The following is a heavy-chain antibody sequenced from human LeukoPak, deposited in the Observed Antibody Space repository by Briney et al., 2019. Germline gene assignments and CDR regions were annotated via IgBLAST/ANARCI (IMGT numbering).Heavy chain of an antibody. Sequence: PSETLSLTCTVSGGSISSYYWSWIRQPPGKGLEWIGYIYYSGSTNYNPSLKSRATISVDTSKNQFSLKLSSVTAADTAVYYCARVDRYYYYMDVWGKGTTVTISS. CDR3: ARVDRYYYYMDV. CDR2: IYYSGST. J-gene: IGHJ6*03. CDR1: GGSISSYY. V-gene: IGHV4-59*01.